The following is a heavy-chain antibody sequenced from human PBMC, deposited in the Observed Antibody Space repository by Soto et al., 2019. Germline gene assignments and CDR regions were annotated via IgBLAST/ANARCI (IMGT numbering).Heavy chain of an antibody. Sequence: QVQLVQSGAEVKKPGCSVTVSCKASGGTFSSYAISWVRQAPGQGLEWMGEIIPIFGTRNYAQKFQGRVTITADETTRTAYMLLSSLRSEDTAVYYCARAGVIISNYYNYAMDVWGQGTTVTVSS. D-gene: IGHD3-3*01. CDR1: GGTFSSYA. V-gene: IGHV1-69*12. J-gene: IGHJ6*02. CDR2: IIPIFGTR. CDR3: ARAGVIISNYYNYAMDV.